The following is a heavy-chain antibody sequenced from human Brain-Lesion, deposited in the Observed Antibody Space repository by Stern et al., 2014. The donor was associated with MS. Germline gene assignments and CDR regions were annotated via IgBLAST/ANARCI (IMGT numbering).Heavy chain of an antibody. CDR1: GGSISSSTYY. J-gene: IGHJ4*02. D-gene: IGHD1-26*01. CDR2: IYYSGFT. CDR3: ARHDSVPRPSQLYSARDRGPGYFDY. V-gene: IGHV4-39*01. Sequence: QVQLVESGPGLVKPSETLSLTCTVSGGSISSSTYYWAWIRQPPGKGLEWIGNIYYSGFTYYNPSLNSRVTISVAMSKNQFALKLSSVTAADTAIYYCARHDSVPRPSQLYSARDRGPGYFDYWGQGTLVTVSS.